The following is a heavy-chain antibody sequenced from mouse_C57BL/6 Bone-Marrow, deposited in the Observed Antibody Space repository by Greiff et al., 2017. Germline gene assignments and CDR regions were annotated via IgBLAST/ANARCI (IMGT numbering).Heavy chain of an antibody. CDR2: IYPGDGDT. J-gene: IGHJ1*03. CDR1: GYAFSSYW. CDR3: ARSAYYYGSSPPWSCDV. D-gene: IGHD1-1*01. V-gene: IGHV1-80*01. Sequence: QVQLQQSGAELVKPGASVKISCKASGYAFSSYWMNWVKQRPGKGLEWIGQIYPGDGDTNYNGKFKGKATLTADKSSSTAYMQLSSLTSEDSAVYFCARSAYYYGSSPPWSCDVWGTGTTVTVSS.